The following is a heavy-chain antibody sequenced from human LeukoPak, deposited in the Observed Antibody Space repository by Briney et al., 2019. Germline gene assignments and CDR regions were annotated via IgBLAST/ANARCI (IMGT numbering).Heavy chain of an antibody. D-gene: IGHD3-22*01. J-gene: IGHJ4*01. CDR3: ARGQFRLSDYDSSGFDY. CDR2: ISGSSSYI. Sequence: GGSLRLSCAASGFTFSRYSMNWVRQAPGKGLEWVSSISGSSSYIYYADSVKGRFTISRDNAKNSLYLQMNSLRAEDTAVYYCARGQFRLSDYDSSGFDYWGHGTLVTVSS. V-gene: IGHV3-21*01. CDR1: GFTFSRYS.